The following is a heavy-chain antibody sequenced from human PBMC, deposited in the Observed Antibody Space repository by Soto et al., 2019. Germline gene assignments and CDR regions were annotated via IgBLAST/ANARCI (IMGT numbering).Heavy chain of an antibody. V-gene: IGHV3-23*01. J-gene: IGHJ5*02. CDR3: AKFRDDSSGYSVDP. D-gene: IGHD3-22*01. CDR1: GFTFSSYA. CDR2: ISASGGRT. Sequence: EVQLLESGGGLVQPGGSLRLSCAASGFTFSSYAMSWVRQAPGKGLEWVSVISASGGRTDYADSVKGRFTIPRDNSKNTLYLQMNSLRAEDTAVYYCAKFRDDSSGYSVDPWGQGTLVTVSS.